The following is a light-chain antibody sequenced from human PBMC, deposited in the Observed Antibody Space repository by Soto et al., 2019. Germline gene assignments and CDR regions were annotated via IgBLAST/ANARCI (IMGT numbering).Light chain of an antibody. Sequence: SYELTQPPSVSVAPGQTARITCGGNNIASKSVHWYQQRPGQAPVLVLYDDSNRPSGIPARFSGSNSGSTATLTIGSVEAGDEADYFCQVWDISSDQYLFGAGTKVTVL. CDR2: DDS. CDR3: QVWDISSDQYL. V-gene: IGLV3-21*02. CDR1: NIASKS. J-gene: IGLJ1*01.